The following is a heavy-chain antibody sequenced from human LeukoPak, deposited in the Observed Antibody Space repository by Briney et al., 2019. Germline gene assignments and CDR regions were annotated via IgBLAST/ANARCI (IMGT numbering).Heavy chain of an antibody. V-gene: IGHV1-69*02. Sequence: SVKVSCKASGGTFSSYTISWVRQAPGQGLEWMGRIIPILGIANYAQKFQGRVTITADKSTNTAYMELSSLRSEDTAVYYCAYCGGDCYATRDFDYWGQGTLVTVSS. J-gene: IGHJ4*02. CDR2: IIPILGIA. D-gene: IGHD2-21*01. CDR1: GGTFSSYT. CDR3: AYCGGDCYATRDFDY.